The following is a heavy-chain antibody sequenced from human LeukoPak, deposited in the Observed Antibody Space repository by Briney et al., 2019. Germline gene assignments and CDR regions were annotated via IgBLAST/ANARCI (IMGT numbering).Heavy chain of an antibody. CDR2: ISGSGGST. CDR1: GFTFSSYA. J-gene: IGHJ4*02. CDR3: ASGDTAMGYIDY. Sequence: GGSLRLSCAASGFTFSSYAMSWVRQAPGKGLEWVSAISGSGGSTYYADSVKGRFTISRDNAKNSLYLQMNSLRAEDTAVYYCASGDTAMGYIDYWGQGTLVTVSS. V-gene: IGHV3-23*01. D-gene: IGHD5-18*01.